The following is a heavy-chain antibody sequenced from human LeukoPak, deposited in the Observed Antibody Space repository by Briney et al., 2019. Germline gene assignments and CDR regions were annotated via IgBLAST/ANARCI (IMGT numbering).Heavy chain of an antibody. J-gene: IGHJ1*01. V-gene: IGHV3-23*01. D-gene: IGHD2-15*01. CDR1: GFSFNSYA. CDR2: INNDGDST. Sequence: GGSLRLSCAASGFSFNSYAMSWVRQAPGKGLEWVSAINNDGDSTYSADSVKDRFTVSRDNSKNTLYLQMNSLRAEDAAVYYCAQQVGYCSSGNCYFTYWGQGTLVTVSS. CDR3: AQQVGYCSSGNCYFTY.